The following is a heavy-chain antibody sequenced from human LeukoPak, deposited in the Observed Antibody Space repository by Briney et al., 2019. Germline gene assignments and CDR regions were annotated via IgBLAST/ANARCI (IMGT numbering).Heavy chain of an antibody. V-gene: IGHV5-51*01. D-gene: IGHD2-2*01. Sequence: GESLKISCKGSGYSFTSYWIGWVRQMPGKGLEWMGIIYPGDSDTRYSPSFQGQVTISADKSISTAYLQWSSLKASDTAMYYCARQGAECQPLFSWFDPWGQGTLVTVSS. CDR2: IYPGDSDT. CDR1: GYSFTSYW. CDR3: ARQGAECQPLFSWFDP. J-gene: IGHJ5*02.